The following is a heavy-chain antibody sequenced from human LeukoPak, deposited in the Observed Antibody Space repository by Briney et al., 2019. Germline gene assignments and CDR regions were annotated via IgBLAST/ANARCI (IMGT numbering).Heavy chain of an antibody. D-gene: IGHD6-13*01. CDR1: GYSFTTYW. Sequence: GESLKISCKASGYSFTTYWIGWVRQMPGKGLEWMGIIYPGDSDTRYNPSFQGQVIISADKSINTAYLQWNTLKASDTAMYYCARRGSSWYLDYWGQGTLVTVSS. CDR3: ARRGSSWYLDY. CDR2: IYPGDSDT. J-gene: IGHJ4*02. V-gene: IGHV5-51*01.